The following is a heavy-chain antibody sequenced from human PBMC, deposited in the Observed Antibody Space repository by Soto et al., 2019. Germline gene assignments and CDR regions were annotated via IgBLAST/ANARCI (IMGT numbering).Heavy chain of an antibody. V-gene: IGHV5-10-1*01. CDR1: GYNFIADW. CDR3: ARLSRASFALDV. D-gene: IGHD3-16*01. J-gene: IGHJ6*02. CDR2: IDPTDSYT. Sequence: GESLKISCKGSGYNFIADWISWVRQMPGKGLEWTGRIDPTDSYTKYSPSFEGHVTISADKSISTAYLQWSSLKASDSAVYYCARLSRASFALDVWGQGTTVTVSS.